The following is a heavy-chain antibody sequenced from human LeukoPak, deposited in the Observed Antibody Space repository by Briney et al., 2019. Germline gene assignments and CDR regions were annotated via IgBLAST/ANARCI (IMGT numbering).Heavy chain of an antibody. J-gene: IGHJ4*02. CDR3: AILRTASSFDF. V-gene: IGHV6-1*01. CDR2: TYYRSKWYH. Sequence: SQTLSLTCALSGDSVSSKSAAWNWIRQSSSRGLEWLGRTYYRSKWYHEYAVSVKSRITINPDTSKNQFSLQLNSVTPEDTAIYYCAILRTASSFDFWGPGTLVTVSS. CDR1: GDSVSSKSAA. D-gene: IGHD1-1*01.